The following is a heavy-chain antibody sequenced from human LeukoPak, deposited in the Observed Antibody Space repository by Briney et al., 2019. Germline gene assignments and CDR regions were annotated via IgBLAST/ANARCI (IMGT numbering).Heavy chain of an antibody. CDR1: GFTFSDYY. CDR3: ARDRRLASFDY. V-gene: IGHV3-23*01. D-gene: IGHD6-25*01. J-gene: IGHJ4*02. CDR2: ITGRGENT. Sequence: PGGSLKLSCAASGFTFSDYYMSWIRQAPGKGLEWVSGITGRGENTYYADSVKGRFTISRDNSKNTLYLQMNSLRAEDAAIYYCARDRRLASFDYGGQGTLVTVSS.